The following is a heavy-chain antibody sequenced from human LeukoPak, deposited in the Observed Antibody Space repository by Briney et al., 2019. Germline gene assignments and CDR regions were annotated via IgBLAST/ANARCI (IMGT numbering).Heavy chain of an antibody. D-gene: IGHD3-10*01. Sequence: ASVKVSCKASGYTFTGYYMHWVRQAPGQGLEWMGWINPNSGGTNYAQKFQGRVTMTRDTSISTAYMELSRLRSDDTAVYYCAREGDYGSGSYNYWGQRTLVTVSS. V-gene: IGHV1-2*02. J-gene: IGHJ4*02. CDR3: AREGDYGSGSYNY. CDR1: GYTFTGYY. CDR2: INPNSGGT.